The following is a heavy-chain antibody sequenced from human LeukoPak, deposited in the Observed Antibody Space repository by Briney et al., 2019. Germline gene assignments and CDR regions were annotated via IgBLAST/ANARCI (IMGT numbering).Heavy chain of an antibody. V-gene: IGHV3-21*01. CDR1: GFTFSNYN. CDR3: AKYYALGSSAWFDP. CDR2: ISSSSSYI. Sequence: GGSLRLSCAASGFTFSNYNMNWARQAPGKGLEWVSSISSSSSYIYYADSVKGRFTISRDNAKNSLFLQMNSLRAEDTAVYYCAKYYALGSSAWFDPWGQGALVTVSS. D-gene: IGHD3-10*01. J-gene: IGHJ5*02.